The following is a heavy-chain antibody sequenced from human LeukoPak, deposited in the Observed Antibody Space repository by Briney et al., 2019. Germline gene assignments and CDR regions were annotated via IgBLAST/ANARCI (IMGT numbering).Heavy chain of an antibody. D-gene: IGHD2-15*01. J-gene: IGHJ4*02. CDR2: TYYRSKWFN. CDR1: GDSVSSNTTG. Sequence: SQTLSLTCAISGDSVSSNTTGWNWIRQSPSRGLEWLGRTYYRSKWFNDYEVSVKSRITISPDTSKNQFSLHLNSATPEDTAVYYCARGGGSCDYWGQGTLVTVSS. V-gene: IGHV6-1*01. CDR3: ARGGGSCDY.